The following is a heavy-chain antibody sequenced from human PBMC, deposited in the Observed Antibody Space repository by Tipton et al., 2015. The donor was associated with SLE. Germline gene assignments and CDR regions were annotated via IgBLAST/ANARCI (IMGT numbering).Heavy chain of an antibody. CDR2: IKQDGSEK. D-gene: IGHD1-26*01. CDR3: ARDWASGSPFDY. V-gene: IGHV3-7*01. CDR1: GFTFSSCA. J-gene: IGHJ4*02. Sequence: SLRLSCAASGFTFSSCAMNWVRQAPGKGLEWVANIKQDGSEKYYVDSVKGRFTISRDNAKNSLYLQMNSLRAEDTAVYYCARDWASGSPFDYWGQGTLVTVSA.